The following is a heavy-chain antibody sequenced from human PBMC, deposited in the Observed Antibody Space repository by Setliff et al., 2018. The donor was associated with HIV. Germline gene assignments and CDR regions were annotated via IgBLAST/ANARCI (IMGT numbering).Heavy chain of an antibody. J-gene: IGHJ4*02. CDR3: ARNPGGRIPLDH. Sequence: SETLSLTCAVSGGSISSVNWWTWVRQPPGKGLEWIGEIDHSGGTKYNPSLTGRVTMSVDKSKKQFSLNLNSGTAADTAVYYCARNPGGRIPLDHWGQGTLFTVSS. CDR2: IDHSGGT. V-gene: IGHV4-4*02. CDR1: GGSISSVNW. D-gene: IGHD3-16*01.